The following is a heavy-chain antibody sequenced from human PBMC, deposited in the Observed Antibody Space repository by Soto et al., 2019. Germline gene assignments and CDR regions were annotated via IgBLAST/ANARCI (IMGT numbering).Heavy chain of an antibody. CDR1: GFTFSSYG. CDR2: IWYDGSNK. D-gene: IGHD6-13*01. J-gene: IGHJ6*02. V-gene: IGHV3-33*01. CDR3: AREGSSWDYYYYYGMDV. Sequence: QVQLVGSGGGGVQPGRSLRLSCAASGFTFSSYGMHWVRQAPGKGLEWVAVIWYDGSNKYYADSVKGRFTISRDNSKNTLYLQMNSLRAEDTAVYYCAREGSSWDYYYYYGMDVWGQGTTVTVSS.